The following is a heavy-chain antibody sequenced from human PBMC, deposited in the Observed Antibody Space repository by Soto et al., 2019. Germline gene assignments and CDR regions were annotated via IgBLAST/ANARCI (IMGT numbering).Heavy chain of an antibody. V-gene: IGHV3-11*04. CDR2: ISSSGSTI. D-gene: IGHD6-19*01. Sequence: GGSLRLSCAASGFTFSDYYMTWIRQAPGKGPEWVSHISSSGSTIYYADSVKGRFTIPRDNAKNSLYLQMNSLRAEDTAVYYCAKDRQWLFDYWGLGTLVTVSS. CDR1: GFTFSDYY. CDR3: AKDRQWLFDY. J-gene: IGHJ4*02.